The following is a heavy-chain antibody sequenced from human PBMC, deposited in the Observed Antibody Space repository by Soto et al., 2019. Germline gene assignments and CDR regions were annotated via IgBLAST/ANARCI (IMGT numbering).Heavy chain of an antibody. CDR1: GGSIRSGGYY. D-gene: IGHD5-12*01. Sequence: TLSLPCTVSGGSIRSGGYYWSWIRQHPGKGLEWIGYIYYSGSTYYNPSLKSRVTISVDTSKNQFSLKLSSVTAADTAVYYCARGTDSGYYNWFDPWGQGTLVTVSS. J-gene: IGHJ5*02. CDR2: IYYSGST. CDR3: ARGTDSGYYNWFDP. V-gene: IGHV4-31*03.